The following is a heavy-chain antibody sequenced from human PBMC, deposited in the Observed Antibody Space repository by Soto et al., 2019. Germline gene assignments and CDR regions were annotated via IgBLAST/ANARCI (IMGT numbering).Heavy chain of an antibody. CDR3: ARVVGALGPWFDP. CDR2: ISAYNGNT. J-gene: IGHJ5*02. D-gene: IGHD1-26*01. V-gene: IGHV1-18*01. CDR1: GYNFNSYT. Sequence: QVQLVQSGAEVKKPGASVKVSCKASGYNFNSYTISWVRQAPGQGLEWMGRISAYNGNTNSAQKLQGRVTMTTDTSTSTAYMELRRLRSADTSVYHCARVVGALGPWFDPWGQGTLVTVSS.